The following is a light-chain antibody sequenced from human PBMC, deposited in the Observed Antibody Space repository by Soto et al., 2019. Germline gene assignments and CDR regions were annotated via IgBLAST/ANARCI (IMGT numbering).Light chain of an antibody. CDR3: QQYGSSPK. CDR2: GAS. Sequence: EIVLTQSPGTLSLSPGERATLSCRASQSVSSSYLAWYQQKPGQAPRLLIYGASSRATGIPDRFSGSGSGTDLTLTIRRMEPENFAVYYCQQYGSSPKFGQGTKVDIK. CDR1: QSVSSSY. V-gene: IGKV3-20*01. J-gene: IGKJ1*01.